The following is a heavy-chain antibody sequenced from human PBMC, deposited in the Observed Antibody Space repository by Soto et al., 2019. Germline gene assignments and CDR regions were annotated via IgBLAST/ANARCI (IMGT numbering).Heavy chain of an antibody. J-gene: IGHJ4*02. Sequence: EVQLVESGGGLIQPGGSLRLSCTASTFTISGKYISWVRQAPGKGLEWVSVLYSGGSKYYADSVKGRFTISSDTSKNTLYLQMNNLRADDTAVYYCATIPLLRGVPQEDFWGQGTPVTVSS. CDR2: LYSGGSK. D-gene: IGHD3-10*01. V-gene: IGHV3-53*01. CDR1: TFTISGKY. CDR3: ATIPLLRGVPQEDF.